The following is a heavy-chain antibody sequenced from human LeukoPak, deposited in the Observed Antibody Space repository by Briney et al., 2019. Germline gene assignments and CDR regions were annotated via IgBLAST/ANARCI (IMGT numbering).Heavy chain of an antibody. J-gene: IGHJ5*02. D-gene: IGHD6-13*01. CDR3: ARDGRGHWDTRIWYLGNWFDP. V-gene: IGHV1-18*01. CDR2: ISTYSGNT. CDR1: GYTFTTYG. Sequence: ASVKVSCKTSGYTFTTYGISWVRQAPGQGPEWMGWISTYSGNTHYAQELQVRVTLTTDTSTSTAYMDLRSLRSDDTAVYYCARDGRGHWDTRIWYLGNWFDPWGQGTLVTVSS.